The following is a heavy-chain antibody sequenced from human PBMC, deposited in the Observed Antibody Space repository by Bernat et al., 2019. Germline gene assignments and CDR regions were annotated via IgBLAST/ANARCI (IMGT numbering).Heavy chain of an antibody. Sequence: EVQLLESGGGLVQPGGSLRLSCAASGFTFSSHAMSWVRQAPGRGLEWVSAISGRGENPYYAHSVKGRFTISRDNSKNMLYLQVSSLRAEDTAVYYCAIRAGSNNGWFDSWGQGTLVTVSS. CDR1: GFTFSSHA. V-gene: IGHV3-23*01. D-gene: IGHD1-14*01. CDR2: ISGRGENP. J-gene: IGHJ5*01. CDR3: AIRAGSNNGWFDS.